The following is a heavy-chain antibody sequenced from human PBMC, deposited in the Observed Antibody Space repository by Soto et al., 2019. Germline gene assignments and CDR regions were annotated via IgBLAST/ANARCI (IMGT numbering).Heavy chain of an antibody. J-gene: IGHJ4*02. V-gene: IGHV3-23*01. CDR1: GFTFSSYA. CDR3: AKNPGGIVLMVYAIPQAYYFDY. CDR2: ISGSGGST. Sequence: GGSLRLSCAASGFTFSSYAMSWVRQAPRKGLEWVSAISGSGGSTYYADSVKGRFTISRDNSKNTLYLQMNSLRAEDTAVYYCAKNPGGIVLMVYAIPQAYYFDYWGQGTLVTVSS. D-gene: IGHD2-8*01.